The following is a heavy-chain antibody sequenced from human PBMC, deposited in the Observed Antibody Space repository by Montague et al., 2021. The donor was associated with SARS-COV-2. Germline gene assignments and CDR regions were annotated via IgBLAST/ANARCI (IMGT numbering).Heavy chain of an antibody. CDR2: ISYDGSKR. Sequence: SLRLSCAASGLTFNIYAMHWVRQAPGKGLEWVAVISYDGSKRYYADSVKGRFTVSRDNSKNTLYLQMNSLRADDTAVYYCARDYYYGSGSYFPYDHWGQGTLVTVSS. CDR1: GLTFNIYA. D-gene: IGHD3-10*01. V-gene: IGHV3-30*04. CDR3: ARDYYYGSGSYFPYDH. J-gene: IGHJ4*02.